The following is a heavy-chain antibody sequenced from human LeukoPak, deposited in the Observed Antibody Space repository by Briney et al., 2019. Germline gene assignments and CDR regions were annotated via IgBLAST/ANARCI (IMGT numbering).Heavy chain of an antibody. CDR3: XXXXXXXXXLTGYAGMDV. CDR2: ISSSGSTI. Sequence: NPGGSLRLSCAASGFTFSDYYMSWIRQAPGKGLEWVSYISSSGSTIYYADSVKGRFTISRDNAKNSLYLQMNSLRAEDTAVYYXXXXXXXXXXLTGYAGMDVWGQGTTVTVSS. CDR1: GFTFSDYY. J-gene: IGHJ6*02. V-gene: IGHV3-11*01. D-gene: IGHD3-9*01.